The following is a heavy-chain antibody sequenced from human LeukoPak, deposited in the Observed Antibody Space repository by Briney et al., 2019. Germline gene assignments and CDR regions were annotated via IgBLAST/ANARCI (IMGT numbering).Heavy chain of an antibody. Sequence: PGGSLRLSCAASGFTFSSYAMSWVRQAPGKGLEWVSAISGSGGSTYYADSVKGRFTISRDNSKSTLYLQMNSLRAEDTAVYYCANYDILTGCFDYWGQGTLVTVSS. J-gene: IGHJ4*02. D-gene: IGHD3-9*01. V-gene: IGHV3-23*01. CDR1: GFTFSSYA. CDR2: ISGSGGST. CDR3: ANYDILTGCFDY.